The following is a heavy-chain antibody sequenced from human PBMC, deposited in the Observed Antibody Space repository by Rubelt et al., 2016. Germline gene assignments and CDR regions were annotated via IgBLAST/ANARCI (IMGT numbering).Heavy chain of an antibody. J-gene: IGHJ6*02. CDR2: IYSGGST. D-gene: IGHD6-13*01. CDR1: GFTVSSNY. Sequence: EVQLVESGGGLVQPGGSLRLSCAASGFTVSSNYMSWVRQAPGKGLEWVSVIYSGGSTYYADSVKGRFTISRDNSKNTLYLQMNSLRAEDTAVYYCASGSSSRYPHYGMDVWGQGTTVTVSS. CDR3: ASGSSSRYPHYGMDV. V-gene: IGHV3-66*01.